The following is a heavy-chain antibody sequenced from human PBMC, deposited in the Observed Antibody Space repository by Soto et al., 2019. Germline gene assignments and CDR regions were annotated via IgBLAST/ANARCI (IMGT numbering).Heavy chain of an antibody. Sequence: ASVKVSCKASGYTFTGYGISWVRQAPGQGLEWMGWISAYNRDTNYAQKLQGRVTMTTDTSTSTAYRELSSLRSDGTAVYYCARDQLELARINGDYVERTIKSFDYWGQGTLVTVSS. J-gene: IGHJ4*02. V-gene: IGHV1-18*01. CDR2: ISAYNRDT. CDR1: GYTFTGYG. D-gene: IGHD1-7*01. CDR3: ARDQLELARINGDYVERTIKSFDY.